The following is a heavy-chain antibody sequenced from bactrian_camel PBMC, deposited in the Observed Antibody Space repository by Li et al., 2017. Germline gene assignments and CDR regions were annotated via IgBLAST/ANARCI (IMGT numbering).Heavy chain of an antibody. J-gene: IGHJ4*01. D-gene: IGHD3*01. V-gene: IGHV3S53*01. CDR3: KTDQVMTCYGGWIRSNY. CDR1: GYSYTAEC. CDR2: IDLDGST. Sequence: HVQLVESGGGSVHAGGSLNISCVAAGYSYTAECWGWFRQAPGKKRELVSDIDLDGSTRYSDSVKGRFTISQSIAENTVYLQMNNLKPEDTAMYYCKTDQVMTCYGGWIRSNYWGQGTQVTV.